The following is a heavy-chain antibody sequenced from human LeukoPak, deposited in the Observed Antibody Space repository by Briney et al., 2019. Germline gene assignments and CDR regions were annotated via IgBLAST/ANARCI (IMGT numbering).Heavy chain of an antibody. V-gene: IGHV3-33*01. Sequence: GRSVRLSCAASGFTFRSYAMHGVRQAPGKGLEWVAVIWHDGSNQTYTGSVKGRFTISRDNSKNTLYLHMNSLRAEDTAVYYCARESGFGDDSSGYYFDYWGQGTLVTVSS. CDR2: IWHDGSNQ. J-gene: IGHJ4*02. D-gene: IGHD3-22*01. CDR1: GFTFRSYA. CDR3: ARESGFGDDSSGYYFDY.